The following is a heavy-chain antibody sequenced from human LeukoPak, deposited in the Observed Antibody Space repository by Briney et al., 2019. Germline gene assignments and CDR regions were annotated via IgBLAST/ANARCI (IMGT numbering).Heavy chain of an antibody. Sequence: PSETLSLTCIVSGGSIRSDYWSWIRQPAGKGLEWIGRIYSGGSSNCNPSLKSRVTMSVDTSNNQISLKLTSVTAADTAVYYCARGCRGARFDYWGQGTLVTVSS. CDR3: ARGCRGARFDY. V-gene: IGHV4-4*07. CDR1: GGSIRSDY. J-gene: IGHJ4*02. CDR2: IYSGGSS. D-gene: IGHD2-15*01.